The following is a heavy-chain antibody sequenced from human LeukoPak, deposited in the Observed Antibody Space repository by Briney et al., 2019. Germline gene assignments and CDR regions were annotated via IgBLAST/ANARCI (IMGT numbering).Heavy chain of an antibody. Sequence: GESLKISCKGSGYSFTSYRIGWVRQMPGKGLEWMGIIYPGDSDTRNSPSFQGQVTISADKSISTAYLQWSSLRASDTAMYYCARSSHYYYGSGPLNAYYFDYWGPGTLVTVSS. J-gene: IGHJ4*02. CDR2: IYPGDSDT. D-gene: IGHD3-10*01. CDR1: GYSFTSYR. CDR3: ARSSHYYYGSGPLNAYYFDY. V-gene: IGHV5-51*01.